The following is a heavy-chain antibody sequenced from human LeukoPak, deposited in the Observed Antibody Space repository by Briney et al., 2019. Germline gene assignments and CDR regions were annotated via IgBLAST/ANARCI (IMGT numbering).Heavy chain of an antibody. J-gene: IGHJ6*03. CDR2: INHSGST. D-gene: IGHD2-2*01. Sequence: ASETLSLTCAVYGGSFSGYYWSWIRQPPGKGLEWIGEINHSGSTNYNPSLKSRVTISVDKSKNQFSLKLSSVTAADTAVYYCAIGGSTRYYYYYMDVWGKGTTVTVSS. CDR1: GGSFSGYY. V-gene: IGHV4-34*01. CDR3: AIGGSTRYYYYYMDV.